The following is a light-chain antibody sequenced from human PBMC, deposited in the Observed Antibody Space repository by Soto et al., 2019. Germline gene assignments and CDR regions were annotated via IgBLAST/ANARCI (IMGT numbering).Light chain of an antibody. CDR2: GSS. Sequence: VVMTQSPAILSASPGERVTLSCRASQSVGRDLAWYQQMPGQAPRLLIYGSSTRATGAPARFSGSGSGTEFTLTISSLESEDFAVYYCQRYNDWPFSFGPGTKVDIK. J-gene: IGKJ3*01. CDR1: QSVGRD. V-gene: IGKV3-15*01. CDR3: QRYNDWPFS.